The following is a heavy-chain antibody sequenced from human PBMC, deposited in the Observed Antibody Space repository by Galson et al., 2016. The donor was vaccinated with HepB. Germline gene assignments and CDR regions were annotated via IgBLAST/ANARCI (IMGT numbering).Heavy chain of an antibody. CDR1: GFTSSHYD. D-gene: IGHD5/OR15-5a*01. Sequence: SLRLSCAASGFTSSHYDMHWVRLVAGRGLEWVSAIGSDGDTYYPGSVKGRLTVSRENAKNSLYLQMNNLRAGDTAVYYYFRATVGFGVYDSGMDDWGQGTTVTVSS. CDR2: IGSDGDT. V-gene: IGHV3-13*01. CDR3: FRATVGFGVYDSGMDD. J-gene: IGHJ6*02.